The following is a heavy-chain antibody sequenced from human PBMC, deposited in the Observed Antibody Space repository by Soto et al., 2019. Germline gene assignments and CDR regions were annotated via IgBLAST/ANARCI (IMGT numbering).Heavy chain of an antibody. D-gene: IGHD3-3*01. Sequence: SETLSLTCAFYVVSFSGYYWSCIRHPPGKWLEWIGEINHSGSTNYNPSLKSRVTISVDTSKNQFSLKLSSVTAADTAVYYCARKGIFGEPIYGWFEPWGQGTRGTVSS. CDR3: ARKGIFGEPIYGWFEP. V-gene: IGHV4-34*01. CDR2: INHSGST. CDR1: VVSFSGYY. J-gene: IGHJ5*02.